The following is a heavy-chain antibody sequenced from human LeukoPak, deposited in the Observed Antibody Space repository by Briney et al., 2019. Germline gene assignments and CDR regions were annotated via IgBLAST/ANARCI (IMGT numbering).Heavy chain of an antibody. J-gene: IGHJ3*02. Sequence: GASVKVSCKASGYTFTCYYMHWVRQAPGQGLEWMGWINPNSGGTNYAQKFQGRVTMTRDTSISTAYMELSRLRSDDTAVYYCARDSGSYFRAFDIWGQGTMVTVSS. D-gene: IGHD1-26*01. CDR2: INPNSGGT. CDR3: ARDSGSYFRAFDI. V-gene: IGHV1-2*02. CDR1: GYTFTCYY.